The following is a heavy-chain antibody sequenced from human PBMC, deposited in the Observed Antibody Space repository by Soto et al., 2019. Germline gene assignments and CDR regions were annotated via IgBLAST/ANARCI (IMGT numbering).Heavy chain of an antibody. J-gene: IGHJ4*02. CDR2: IKQDGSEK. D-gene: IGHD3-10*01. V-gene: IGHV3-7*01. CDR1: GFTFSSYW. Sequence: EVQLVESGGGLVQPGGSLRLSCAASGFTFSSYWMSWVRQAPGKGLEWVANIKQDGSEKYYVDSVKGRFTIARDNAKNSLYLQMNSLRAEDTAVYYCARVVLHGSGSYYNLFDYWGQGTLVTVSS. CDR3: ARVVLHGSGSYYNLFDY.